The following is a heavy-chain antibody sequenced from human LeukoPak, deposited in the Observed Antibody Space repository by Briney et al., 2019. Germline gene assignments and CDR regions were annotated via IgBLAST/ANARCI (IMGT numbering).Heavy chain of an antibody. CDR2: ISGDGGST. CDR1: GFTFSDYA. J-gene: IGHJ4*02. V-gene: IGHV3-43*02. CDR3: AKDKYSSGWYGFDY. D-gene: IGHD6-19*01. Sequence: GGSLRLSCAASGFTFSDYAMHWVRPAPGTGLEWVSLISGDGGSTYYADSVKGRFTICRDNSKNSLYLQMNSLRTEDTALYYCAKDKYSSGWYGFDYWGQGTLVTVSS.